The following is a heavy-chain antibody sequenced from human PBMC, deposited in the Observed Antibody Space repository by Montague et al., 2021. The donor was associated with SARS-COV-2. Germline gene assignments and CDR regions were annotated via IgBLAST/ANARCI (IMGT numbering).Heavy chain of an antibody. D-gene: IGHD6-13*01. CDR2: IYYGGST. V-gene: IGHV4-39*01. CDR1: GGSISSSSYY. Sequence: SETLSLTCTVSGGSISSSSYYWGWIRQPPGKGLEWIGSIYYGGSTYYNPSLKSRVTISVDTSKNQFSLKLSSVTAADTAVYYCAGRRVRYSSSWYSYWFDPWGQGTLVTVSS. J-gene: IGHJ5*02. CDR3: AGRRVRYSSSWYSYWFDP.